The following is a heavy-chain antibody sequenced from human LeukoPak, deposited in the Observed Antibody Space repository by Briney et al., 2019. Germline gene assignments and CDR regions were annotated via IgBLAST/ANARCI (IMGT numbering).Heavy chain of an antibody. CDR3: VRDHYYDSSGYTFRH. J-gene: IGHJ1*01. CDR2: IHYSGST. D-gene: IGHD3-22*01. Sequence: SETLSLTCTVSGGSISNYYWSWIRQPPGKGLEWIGYIHYSGSTSYNPSLKSRVTISVDTSKNQFSLKLSSVTAADTAVYYCVRDHYYDSSGYTFRHWGQGTLVTVSS. V-gene: IGHV4-59*01. CDR1: GGSISNYY.